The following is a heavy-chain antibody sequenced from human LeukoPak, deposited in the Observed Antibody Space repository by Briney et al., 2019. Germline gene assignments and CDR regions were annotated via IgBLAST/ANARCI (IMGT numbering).Heavy chain of an antibody. CDR2: IRYDGSNK. D-gene: IGHD6-6*01. CDR1: GFIFSSYG. Sequence: PGGSLRLSCAASGFIFSSYGMHWVRQAPGKGLEWVAFIRYDGSNKYYADSVKGRFTISRDNSKNTLYLQMNSLRAEDTAVYYCAKLYEQLAYYYYYYMDVWGKGTTVTVSS. CDR3: AKLYEQLAYYYYYYMDV. V-gene: IGHV3-30*02. J-gene: IGHJ6*03.